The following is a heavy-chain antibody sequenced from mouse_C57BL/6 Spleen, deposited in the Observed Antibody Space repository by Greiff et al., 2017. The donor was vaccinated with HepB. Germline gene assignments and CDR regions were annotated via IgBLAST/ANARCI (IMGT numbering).Heavy chain of an antibody. Sequence: EVKLQESGGGLVKPGGSLKLSCAASGFTFSDYGMHWVRQAPEKGLEWVAYISSGNSTIYYEDTVKGRFTISRDNAKNTLFLQMTGLRSEDTAMYSCARRYQLPIAYWGQGTLVTVSS. CDR1: GFTFSDYG. CDR3: ARRYQLPIAY. V-gene: IGHV5-17*01. D-gene: IGHD4-1*02. J-gene: IGHJ3*01. CDR2: ISSGNSTI.